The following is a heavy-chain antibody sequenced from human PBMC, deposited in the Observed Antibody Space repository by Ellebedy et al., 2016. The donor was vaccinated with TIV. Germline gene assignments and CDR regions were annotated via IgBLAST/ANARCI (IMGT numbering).Heavy chain of an antibody. CDR1: RFTFSSYS. D-gene: IGHD3-22*01. J-gene: IGHJ6*02. V-gene: IGHV3-48*02. CDR3: ARSRTHGRVTVIDRGGDYYYYGMDV. CDR2: ISTDSSTM. Sequence: PRGSLRLSCAASRFTFSSYSMNWVRQAPGKGLEWVSHISTDSSTMYYADSVKGRFTLSRDNAKNCLYLQMNGLRDEDTAVYYCARSRTHGRVTVIDRGGDYYYYGMDVWGQGTTVTVSS.